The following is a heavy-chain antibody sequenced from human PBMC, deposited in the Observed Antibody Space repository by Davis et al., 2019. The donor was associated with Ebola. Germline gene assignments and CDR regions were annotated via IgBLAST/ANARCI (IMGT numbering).Heavy chain of an antibody. J-gene: IGHJ5*01. CDR2: ISYDGNYK. CDR3: GRDRGNYYIYDS. CDR1: GFTFSNYA. Sequence: GGSLRLSCAASGFTFSNYAMHWVRQAPDKGLEWVAVISYDGNYKYYADSVKGRFTISRDNSKNTLYLQMNSLRPEDTAVYYCGRDRGNYYIYDSWGQGTLVTVSS. V-gene: IGHV3-30*14. D-gene: IGHD5-12*01.